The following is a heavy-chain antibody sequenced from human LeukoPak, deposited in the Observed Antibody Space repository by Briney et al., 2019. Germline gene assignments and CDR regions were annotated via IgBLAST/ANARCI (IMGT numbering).Heavy chain of an antibody. CDR3: VREDTPATANY. Sequence: GGSLRLSCAASGFNFANHAMSWVRPTPGKGLEWVSAISGGGDITYYADSVTGRFTISRDNSKDTLFLQMHSLRPGDTAVYYCVREDTPATANYWGQGTLVTISS. CDR1: GFNFANHA. J-gene: IGHJ4*02. CDR2: ISGGGDIT. D-gene: IGHD2-21*02. V-gene: IGHV3-23*01.